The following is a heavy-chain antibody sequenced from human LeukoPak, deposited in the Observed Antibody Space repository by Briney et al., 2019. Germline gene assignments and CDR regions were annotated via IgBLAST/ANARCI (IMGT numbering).Heavy chain of an antibody. CDR3: ARNWGSGYFDY. J-gene: IGHJ4*02. D-gene: IGHD7-27*01. CDR1: GFTFSSYA. Sequence: GGSLRLSCAASGFTFSSYAMGWVRQAPGKGLEWVSAISGSGGSTYYADSVKGRFTISRDNSKNTLYLQMNSLRAEDTAVYYCARNWGSGYFDYWGQGTLVTVSS. CDR2: ISGSGGST. V-gene: IGHV3-23*01.